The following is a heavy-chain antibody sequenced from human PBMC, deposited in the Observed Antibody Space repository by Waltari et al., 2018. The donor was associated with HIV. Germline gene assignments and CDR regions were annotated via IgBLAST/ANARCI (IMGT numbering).Heavy chain of an antibody. CDR2: ISQSGDT. CDR1: GVSISSTNW. J-gene: IGHJ6*03. Sequence: QVQVQESGPGLVKPSGTLSLTCAVSGVSISSTNWWSWVRQPPGKGLEGIGEISQSGDTNYNPSLKSRVAISVDKSKTQFSRMRSSVTAADTAVYYCARVAARTSYYFYYMDVWGRGTTVTVSS. V-gene: IGHV4-4*02. CDR3: ARVAARTSYYFYYMDV. D-gene: IGHD6-6*01.